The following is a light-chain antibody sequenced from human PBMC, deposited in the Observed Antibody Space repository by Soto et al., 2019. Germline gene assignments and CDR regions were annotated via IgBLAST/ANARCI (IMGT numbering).Light chain of an antibody. CDR3: TSPAGTINFPYI. CDR2: EVN. CDR1: SSDVGAYNY. V-gene: IGLV2-8*01. Sequence: QSALTQPPAASGSPGQSVTISCTGTSSDVGAYNYVSWYQHHPGKAPKLMVYEVNKRLAGVPDRFSGSKSGNTASLTVSGLQAEDEADYYCTSPAGTINFPYIYGTGTKLTVL. J-gene: IGLJ1*01.